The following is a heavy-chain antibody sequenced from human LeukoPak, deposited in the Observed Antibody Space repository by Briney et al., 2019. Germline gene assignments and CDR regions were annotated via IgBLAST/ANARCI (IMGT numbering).Heavy chain of an antibody. CDR3: ARDFWGTMVRAASMDV. D-gene: IGHD3-10*01. CDR1: GDAFNSHT. Sequence: ASVKVSCKASGDAFNSHTINWVRQAPGQRLEWVGSIIPSFGIPSYAQKFKGRVTISADTSTTTAFMDLTSLRSEDTAVYYCARDFWGTMVRAASMDVWGQGTTVTVSS. CDR2: IIPSFGIP. J-gene: IGHJ6*02. V-gene: IGHV1-69*10.